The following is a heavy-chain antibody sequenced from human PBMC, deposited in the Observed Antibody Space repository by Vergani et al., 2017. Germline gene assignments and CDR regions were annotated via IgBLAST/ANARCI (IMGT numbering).Heavy chain of an antibody. J-gene: IGHJ6*02. CDR2: ISGSGGST. Sequence: EVQLLESGGGLVQPGGSLRLSCAASGFTFSSYAMSWVRQAPGKGLEWVSAISGSGGSTYYADSVKGRFTISRDNSKNTLYLQMNSLRAEDTAVYYCAKVGYDFWSGYSPYGYYDYGMDVWGQGTTVTVSS. D-gene: IGHD3-3*01. V-gene: IGHV3-23*01. CDR3: AKVGYDFWSGYSPYGYYDYGMDV. CDR1: GFTFSSYA.